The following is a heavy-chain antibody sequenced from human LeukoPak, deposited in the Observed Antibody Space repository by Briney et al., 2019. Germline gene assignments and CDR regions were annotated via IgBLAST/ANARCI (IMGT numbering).Heavy chain of an antibody. D-gene: IGHD2-15*01. V-gene: IGHV3-48*01. CDR1: GFTFSGHN. J-gene: IGHJ4*02. CDR2: ASISSGTI. CDR3: ASEVVVAATRLAVAGPTDY. Sequence: PGGSLRLSCAASGFTFSGHNMNWVRQAPGKGLEWISFASISSGTIYYADSVNGRFTISRDNSKNTLYLQMNSLRAEDTAVYYCASEVVVAATRLAVAGPTDYWGQGTLVTVSS.